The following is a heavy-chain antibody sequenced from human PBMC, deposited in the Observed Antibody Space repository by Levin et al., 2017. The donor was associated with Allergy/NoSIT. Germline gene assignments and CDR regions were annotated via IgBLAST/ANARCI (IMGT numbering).Heavy chain of an antibody. CDR1: GGSIRSPNAY. Sequence: PSETLSLTCTVSGGSIRSPNAYWSWIRQPPGKGLEWIGHIHYIGKTYYNPSLKGRLTISIDTSKSHFSLSLASVTAADTAVYYCARGVVGATPPYFDLWGQGSRVTVSS. CDR2: IHYIGKT. J-gene: IGHJ4*02. CDR3: ARGVVGATPPYFDL. D-gene: IGHD2-21*01. V-gene: IGHV4-30-4*01.